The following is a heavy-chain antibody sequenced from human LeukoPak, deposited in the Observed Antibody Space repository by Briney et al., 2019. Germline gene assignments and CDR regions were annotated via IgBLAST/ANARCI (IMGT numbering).Heavy chain of an antibody. D-gene: IGHD4-11*01. CDR1: GFTFSSNA. Sequence: GGSLRLSCAASGFTFSSNAMSWVRQAPGKGLEWVAVISYDGSNKYYADSVKGRFTISRDNSKNTLYLQMNSLRAEDTAVYYCAREFDYPGSLNYWGQGTLVTVSS. V-gene: IGHV3-30-3*01. CDR3: AREFDYPGSLNY. CDR2: ISYDGSNK. J-gene: IGHJ4*02.